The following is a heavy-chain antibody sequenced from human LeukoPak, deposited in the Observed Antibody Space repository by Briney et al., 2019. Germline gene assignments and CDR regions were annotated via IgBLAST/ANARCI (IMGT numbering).Heavy chain of an antibody. CDR2: INHSGST. Sequence: SETLSLTCAVYGGSFSGYYWSWIRQPPGKGLEWIGEINHSGSTNYNPSLKSRVTISVDTSKNQFSLKLSSVTAADTAVYYCARQLVRSVGALDIWGQGTMVTVSS. V-gene: IGHV4-34*01. J-gene: IGHJ3*02. D-gene: IGHD6-6*01. CDR1: GGSFSGYY. CDR3: ARQLVRSVGALDI.